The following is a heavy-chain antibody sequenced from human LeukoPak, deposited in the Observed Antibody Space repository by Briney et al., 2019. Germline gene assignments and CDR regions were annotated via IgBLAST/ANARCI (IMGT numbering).Heavy chain of an antibody. V-gene: IGHV7-4-1*02. Sequence: ASVKVSCKASGYTFTGYYMHWVRQAPGQGLEWMGWINTNTGNPTYAQGFTGRFVFSLDTSVSTAYLQISSLKAEGTAVYYCARLASYCSSTSCDYWGQGTLVTVSS. CDR2: INTNTGNP. D-gene: IGHD2-2*01. CDR1: GYTFTGYY. CDR3: ARLASYCSSTSCDY. J-gene: IGHJ4*02.